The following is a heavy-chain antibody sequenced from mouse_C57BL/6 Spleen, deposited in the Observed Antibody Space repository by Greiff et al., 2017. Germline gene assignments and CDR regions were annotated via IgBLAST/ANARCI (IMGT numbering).Heavy chain of an antibody. CDR1: GYTFTDYE. CDR2: IDPETGGT. CDR3: PISYSGSSPSYFDY. D-gene: IGHD1-1*01. J-gene: IGHJ2*01. V-gene: IGHV1-15*01. Sequence: VQLQQSGAELVRPGASVTLSCKASGYTFTDYEMHWVKQTPVHGLEWIGAIDPETGGTAYNQKFKGKAILTADKSSSTAYMELRSLTSEDSAVYYCPISYSGSSPSYFDYWGQGTTLTVSS.